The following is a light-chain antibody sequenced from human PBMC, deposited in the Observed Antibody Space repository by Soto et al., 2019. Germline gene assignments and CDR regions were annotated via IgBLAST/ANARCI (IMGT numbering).Light chain of an antibody. CDR1: QSISIW. CDR3: QHYNSYLWA. CDR2: KAS. V-gene: IGKV1-5*03. Sequence: DIPMTQSPSTLAASVGDRVTITCRASQSISIWLAWYQQKPGKAPKLLIYKASTLESGVPSRFSGSGSGTEFTLTINSLQPDDFATYYCQHYNSYLWAFGQGTKVESK. J-gene: IGKJ1*01.